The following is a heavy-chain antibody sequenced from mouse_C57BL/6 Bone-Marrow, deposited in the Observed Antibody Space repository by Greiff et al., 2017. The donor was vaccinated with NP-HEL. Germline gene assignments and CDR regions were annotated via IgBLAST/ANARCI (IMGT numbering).Heavy chain of an antibody. V-gene: IGHV1-19*01. CDR2: INPYNGGT. D-gene: IGHD1-1*01. CDR3: AREGDYYGSSLFAY. CDR1: GYTFTDYY. Sequence: VQLQQSGPVLVKPGASVKMSCKASGYTFTDYYMNWVKQSHGKSLEWIGVINPYNGGTSYNQKFKGKATLTVDKSSSTAYMELNSLTSEDSAVYYCAREGDYYGSSLFAYWGQGTLVTVSA. J-gene: IGHJ3*01.